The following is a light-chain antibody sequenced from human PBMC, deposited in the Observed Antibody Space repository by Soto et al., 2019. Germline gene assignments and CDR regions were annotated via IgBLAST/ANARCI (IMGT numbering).Light chain of an antibody. CDR1: SSNIGSNT. CDR2: FNN. CDR3: AAWDDSLNGQEV. V-gene: IGLV1-44*01. Sequence: QSVLTQPPSASRTPGLRVTISCSGSSSNIGSNTVNWYKQLPGTAPKLLIYFNNQRHSGVPDRFSGSKSGTSASLAISGLQSEDEADYYCAAWDDSLNGQEVFGGGTKLTVL. J-gene: IGLJ2*01.